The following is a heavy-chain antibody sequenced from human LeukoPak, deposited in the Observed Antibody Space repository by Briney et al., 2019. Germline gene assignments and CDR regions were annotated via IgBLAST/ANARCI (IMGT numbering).Heavy chain of an antibody. CDR1: GYTFTSYA. V-gene: IGHV1-3*01. CDR2: INAGNDNT. CDR3: ARGYCSGGSCGGGDYDFDY. D-gene: IGHD2-15*01. J-gene: IGHJ4*02. Sequence: ASVTVSCEASGYTFTSYAMHWVRQAPGQRLEWMGWINAGNDNTKYSQKFQGRVTITRDTSASTAYMELSSLRSEDTAVYYCARGYCSGGSCGGGDYDFDYWGQGTLVTVSS.